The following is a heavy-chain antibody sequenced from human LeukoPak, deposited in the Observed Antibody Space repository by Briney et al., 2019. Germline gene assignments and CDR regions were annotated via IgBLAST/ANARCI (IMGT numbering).Heavy chain of an antibody. CDR1: EFSVGSNY. V-gene: IGHV3-66*01. CDR3: AKEYTGTFSPFPSYFDN. Sequence: GGSLRLSCAASEFSVGSNYMTWVRQAPGKGLEWVSLIYSGGSTYYADSVKGRFTISRDNSKNTLYLQMNSLRAEDTAIYYCAKEYTGTFSPFPSYFDNWGQGTLVTVSS. CDR2: IYSGGST. D-gene: IGHD1-26*01. J-gene: IGHJ4*02.